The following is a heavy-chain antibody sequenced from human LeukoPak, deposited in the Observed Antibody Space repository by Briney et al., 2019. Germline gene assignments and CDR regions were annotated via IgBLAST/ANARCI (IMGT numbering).Heavy chain of an antibody. CDR3: AKRPSSSTSNSASAFDV. Sequence: GSLRLSCATSGFTFSGHAMAWVRQTPGKGLQWVSGITTSSDTYYADSVKGRFTVSRDNSKSTLYLEMNSLRDEDTAVYHCAKRPSSSTSNSASAFDVWGQGTMVTVSS. CDR2: ITTSSDT. V-gene: IGHV3-23*01. J-gene: IGHJ3*01. D-gene: IGHD2-2*01. CDR1: GFTFSGHA.